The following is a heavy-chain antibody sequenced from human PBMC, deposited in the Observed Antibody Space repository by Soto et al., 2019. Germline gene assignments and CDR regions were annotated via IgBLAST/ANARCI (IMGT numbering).Heavy chain of an antibody. Sequence: GGSLRLSCAASGFTFSGSAMHWVRQASGKGLEWVGRIRSKANSYATAYAASVKGRFTISRDDSKNTAYLQMNSLKTEDTAVYYCTRPRTLMVRGHDAFDIWGQGTIVT. CDR2: IRSKANSYAT. J-gene: IGHJ3*02. V-gene: IGHV3-73*01. D-gene: IGHD3-10*01. CDR3: TRPRTLMVRGHDAFDI. CDR1: GFTFSGSA.